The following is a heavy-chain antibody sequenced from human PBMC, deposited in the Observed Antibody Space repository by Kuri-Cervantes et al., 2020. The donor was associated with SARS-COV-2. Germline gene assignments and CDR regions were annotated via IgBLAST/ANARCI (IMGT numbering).Heavy chain of an antibody. CDR1: GFTFGDYY. V-gene: IGHV3-11*04. J-gene: IGHJ1*01. CDR2: ISGSSTTI. D-gene: IGHD6-19*01. Sequence: GESLKISCAASGFTFGDYYMTWIRQAPGKGLEWVSYISGSSTTIYNADSVKGRFTISRDNAKNSLYLQMNSLRAEDTAVYYCARARQWLVGYFQHWGQGTLVTVSS. CDR3: ARARQWLVGYFQH.